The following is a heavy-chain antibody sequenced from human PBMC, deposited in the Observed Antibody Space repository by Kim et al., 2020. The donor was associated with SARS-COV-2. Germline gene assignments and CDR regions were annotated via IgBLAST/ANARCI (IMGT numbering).Heavy chain of an antibody. V-gene: IGHV3-7*01. D-gene: IGHD5-12*01. CDR2: IKDDGREK. CDR3: ARDSGRGFDI. CDR1: GFTFSRYW. Sequence: GGSLRLSCTPSGFTFSRYWMTWVRQAPGKGLDWVANIKDDGREKKYVDSVKGRFTISRDNAQNALYLQMNSLRVEDTAVYYCARDSGRGFDIWGRGTLVTVSS. J-gene: IGHJ2*01.